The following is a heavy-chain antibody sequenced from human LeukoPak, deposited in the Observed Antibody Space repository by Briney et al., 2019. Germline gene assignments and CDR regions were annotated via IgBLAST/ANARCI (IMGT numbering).Heavy chain of an antibody. CDR1: GGSISSYY. J-gene: IGHJ3*02. V-gene: IGHV4-59*01. CDR2: IYYSGST. Sequence: SETLSLTCTVSGGSISSYYWSWIRQPPGKGLEWIGYIYYSGSTNYNPSLKSRVTISVDTSKNQFSLKLSSVTAADTAVYYCARSVPAAIGAFDIWGQGTMVTVSS. D-gene: IGHD2-2*01. CDR3: ARSVPAAIGAFDI.